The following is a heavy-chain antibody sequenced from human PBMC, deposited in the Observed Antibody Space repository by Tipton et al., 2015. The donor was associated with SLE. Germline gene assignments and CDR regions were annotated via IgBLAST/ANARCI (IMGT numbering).Heavy chain of an antibody. J-gene: IGHJ4*02. CDR2: ISTGSTYM. CDR3: ARPLTTLTTLHEY. Sequence: SLRLSCAASGFAFSTYRMNWVRQAPGKGLEWVSSISTGSTYMYYADSVKGRFTISRDNSKSTLYLQMNSLRADDTAVYYCARPLTTLTTLHEYWGQGTLVSVSS. CDR1: GFAFSTYR. D-gene: IGHD4-17*01. V-gene: IGHV3-21*04.